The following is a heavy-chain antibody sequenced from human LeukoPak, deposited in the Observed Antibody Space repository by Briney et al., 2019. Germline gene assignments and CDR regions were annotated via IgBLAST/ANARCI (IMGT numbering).Heavy chain of an antibody. CDR1: GFTFSTFW. CDR2: INHDGSNT. CDR3: ARDGPDNMITFGGVIVIPPFDY. V-gene: IGHV3-74*01. D-gene: IGHD3-16*02. Sequence: GGSLRLSCATSGFTFSTFWMHWVRQAPGKGLVWVSRINHDGSNTNYADSVKGRFTISRDNAKNTLYLQMNSLRAEDTAVYYCARDGPDNMITFGGVIVIPPFDYWGQGTLVTVSS. J-gene: IGHJ4*02.